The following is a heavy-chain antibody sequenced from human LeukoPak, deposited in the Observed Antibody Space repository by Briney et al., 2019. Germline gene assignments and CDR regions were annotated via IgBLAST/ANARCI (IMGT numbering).Heavy chain of an antibody. CDR2: ISAYNGNT. CDR1: GYTFTSYG. Sequence: GASVKVSCKASGYTFTSYGISWVRQAPGQGLEWMGWISAYNGNTNYAQKLQGRVTMTTDTSTSTAYMELRSLRSDDTAVYYCARDRSWYCSSTSCYDHMDYWGQGTLVTVSS. V-gene: IGHV1-18*01. CDR3: ARDRSWYCSSTSCYDHMDY. D-gene: IGHD2-2*01. J-gene: IGHJ4*02.